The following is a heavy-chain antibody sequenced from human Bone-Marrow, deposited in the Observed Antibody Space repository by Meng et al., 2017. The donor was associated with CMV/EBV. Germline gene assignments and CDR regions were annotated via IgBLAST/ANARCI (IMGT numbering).Heavy chain of an antibody. CDR3: ARVWERDY. D-gene: IGHD1-26*01. CDR1: AYIFTAYY. CDR2: MNPNSGNT. J-gene: IGHJ4*02. V-gene: IGHV1-8*02. Sequence: ASVKVSCKASAYIFTAYYIHWVRQATGQGLEWMGWMNPNSGNTGYAQKFQGRVTMTRNTSISTAYMELSSLRSEDTAVYYCARVWERDYWGQGTLVTVSS.